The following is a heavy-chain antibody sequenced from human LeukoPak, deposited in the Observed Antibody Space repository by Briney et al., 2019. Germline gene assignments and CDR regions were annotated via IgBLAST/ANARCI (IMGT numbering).Heavy chain of an antibody. V-gene: IGHV3-11*04. Sequence: GGSLRLSCAASGFTFSDYYMSWIRQAPGKGLEWVSYISSSGSTIYYADSVKGRFTIPRDNAKNSLYLQMNSLRAEDTAVYYCATWELLLDAFDIWGQGTMVTVSS. J-gene: IGHJ3*02. CDR2: ISSSGSTI. D-gene: IGHD1-26*01. CDR3: ATWELLLDAFDI. CDR1: GFTFSDYY.